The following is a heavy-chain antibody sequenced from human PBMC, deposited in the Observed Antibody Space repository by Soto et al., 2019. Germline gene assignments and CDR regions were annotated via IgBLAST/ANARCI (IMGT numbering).Heavy chain of an antibody. D-gene: IGHD4-4*01. CDR3: AASAGAVLGYDYKDTEGLAI. V-gene: IGHV1-69*17. J-gene: IGHJ3*02. Sequence: QVQLVQSGPEVKKPGSSVKVSCEASGGTFSNFAVNWVRQAPGQGLEWVGGIIPLFNVAKYAQKFEGRVTIVADNSTSTAFISLSRLRSDDSALYYCAASAGAVLGYDYKDTEGLAIWGEGTMVTVSS. CDR2: IIPLFNVA. CDR1: GGTFSNFA.